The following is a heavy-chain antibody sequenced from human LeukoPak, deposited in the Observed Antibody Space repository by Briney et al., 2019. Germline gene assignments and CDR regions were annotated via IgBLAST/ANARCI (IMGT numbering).Heavy chain of an antibody. Sequence: PGGSLRLSCAASGFTFSSYGMHWVRQAPAKGLEWVAVIWYYGSNKYYADSVKGRFTISRDNSKNTLYLQMNSLRAEDTAVYYCARDNYYDSSGYYLYYFDYWGQGTLVTVSS. CDR2: IWYYGSNK. D-gene: IGHD3-22*01. CDR3: ARDNYYDSSGYYLYYFDY. V-gene: IGHV3-33*01. J-gene: IGHJ4*02. CDR1: GFTFSSYG.